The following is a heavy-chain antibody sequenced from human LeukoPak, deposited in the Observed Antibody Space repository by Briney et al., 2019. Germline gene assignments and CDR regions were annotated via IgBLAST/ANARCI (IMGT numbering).Heavy chain of an antibody. V-gene: IGHV3-11*01. CDR1: GFTFSDYY. Sequence: GGSLRLSCAASGFTFSDYYMNWIRQAPGKGLEWLSYISASSGTRYYADSVKGRFTISRDNAKNSLYLQMNSLRAEDTTVYYCARGLAANDWFDPWGQGTLVTVSS. J-gene: IGHJ5*02. CDR2: ISASSGTR. CDR3: ARGLAANDWFDP. D-gene: IGHD2-15*01.